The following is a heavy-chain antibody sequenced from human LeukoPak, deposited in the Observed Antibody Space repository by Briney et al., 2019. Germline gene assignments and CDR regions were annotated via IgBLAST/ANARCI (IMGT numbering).Heavy chain of an antibody. CDR3: ARDVNLGY. CDR2: IYYSGST. Sequence: SETLSLTCTVSGASISSYYWSWVRQPPGKGLEWIGHIYYSGSTNYNPSLKSRVTISVDTSNNQFSLKLSSVTAADTAVYYCARDVNLGYWGQGILVTVSS. V-gene: IGHV4-59*01. J-gene: IGHJ4*02. CDR1: GASISSYY.